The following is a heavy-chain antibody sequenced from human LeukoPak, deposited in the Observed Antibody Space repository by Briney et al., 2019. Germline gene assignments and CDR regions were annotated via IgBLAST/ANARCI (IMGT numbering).Heavy chain of an antibody. CDR2: TSSSGSTI. CDR3: ARDLRDGYNWWFDP. J-gene: IGHJ5*02. Sequence: PGGSLRLSCAASGFTFSSYEMNWVRQAPGKGLEWVSYTSSSGSTIYYADSVKGRFTISRDNAKNSLYLQMNSLRAEDTAVYYCARDLRDGYNWWFDPWGQGTLVTVSS. D-gene: IGHD5-24*01. CDR1: GFTFSSYE. V-gene: IGHV3-48*03.